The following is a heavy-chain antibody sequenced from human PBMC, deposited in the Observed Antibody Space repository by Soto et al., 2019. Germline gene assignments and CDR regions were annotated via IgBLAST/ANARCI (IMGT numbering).Heavy chain of an antibody. J-gene: IGHJ6*02. Sequence: SETLSLTCAVYGGSFSGYYWSWIRQPPGKGLEWIGEINHSGSTNYNPSLKSRVTISVDTSKNQFYLKLSSVTAADTAVYYCARVPRAVLLWFGELFDVWGQGTTVTVSS. CDR3: ARVPRAVLLWFGELFDV. D-gene: IGHD3-10*01. CDR2: INHSGST. V-gene: IGHV4-34*01. CDR1: GGSFSGYY.